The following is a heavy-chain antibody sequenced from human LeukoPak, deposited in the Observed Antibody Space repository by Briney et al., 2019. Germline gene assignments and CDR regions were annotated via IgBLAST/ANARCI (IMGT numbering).Heavy chain of an antibody. CDR1: GFTFNNYA. V-gene: IGHV3-9*01. J-gene: IGHJ6*03. CDR3: ARGYSSSWHHYYYYMDV. D-gene: IGHD6-13*01. CDR2: IGWGDISR. Sequence: GGSLRLSCAASGFTFNNYAMHWVRQAPGKGLEWVSGIGWGDISRGYADSVKGRFTISRDNTKNSLYLQMNSLRAEDTAVYYCARGYSSSWHHYYYYMDVWGKGTTVTVSS.